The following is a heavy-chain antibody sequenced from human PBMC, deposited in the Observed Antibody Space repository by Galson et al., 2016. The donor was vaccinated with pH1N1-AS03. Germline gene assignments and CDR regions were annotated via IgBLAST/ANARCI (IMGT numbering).Heavy chain of an antibody. Sequence: SLRLSCAASGFVFKDYFLSWIRQTPGKGLEWVSFTSGGGSVKSYADSVKGRFTISRDNAKDSVFLHMSTLKAEDTAVYYCARVVCGGDCYPLRGYFDLWGRGTVATVSS. CDR2: TSGGGSVK. J-gene: IGHJ2*01. CDR3: ARVVCGGDCYPLRGYFDL. D-gene: IGHD2-21*01. CDR1: GFVFKDYF. V-gene: IGHV3-11*04.